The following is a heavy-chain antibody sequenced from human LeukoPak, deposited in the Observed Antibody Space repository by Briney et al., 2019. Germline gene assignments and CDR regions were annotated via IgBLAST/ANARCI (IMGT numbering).Heavy chain of an antibody. CDR1: GGTFSSYA. CDR2: IIPILGIA. D-gene: IGHD4-17*01. V-gene: IGHV1-69*04. Sequence: SVKVSCKASGGTFSSYAISWVRQAPGQGLEWMGRIIPILGIANYAQKFQGRVTITADKSTSTAYMELSSLRSEDTAVYYCASRDYGDHNAFDYWGQGTLVTVSS. J-gene: IGHJ4*02. CDR3: ASRDYGDHNAFDY.